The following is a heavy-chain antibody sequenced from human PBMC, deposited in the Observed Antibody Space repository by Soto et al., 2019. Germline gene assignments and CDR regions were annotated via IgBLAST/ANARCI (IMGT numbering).Heavy chain of an antibody. D-gene: IGHD2-21*02. CDR1: AGSISSGGYY. Sequence: HVQLQESGPGLVKPSQTLSLTCTVSAGSISSGGYYWSWIRQHPGKGLEWIGYIYYSGSTYYNPSLRSRFTISVDTSMTQFYLKLSCVTAADTAVYYCAREEAVVTTTGRAFDIWGQGTMVTVSS. CDR2: IYYSGST. V-gene: IGHV4-31*03. CDR3: AREEAVVTTTGRAFDI. J-gene: IGHJ3*02.